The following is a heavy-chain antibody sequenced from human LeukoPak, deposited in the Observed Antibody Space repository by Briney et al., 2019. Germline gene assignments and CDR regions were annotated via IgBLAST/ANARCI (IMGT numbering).Heavy chain of an antibody. Sequence: SQTLSLTCTVSGGSISSGDYYWRWIRQPPGKGLEWIGYIYYSGSTNYNPSLKSRITISVDTSKNQFSLKLSSVTAADTAVYYCARARGSYLLHDYWGQGTLVTVSS. D-gene: IGHD1-26*01. V-gene: IGHV4-61*08. CDR3: ARARGSYLLHDY. CDR1: GGSISSGDYY. CDR2: IYYSGST. J-gene: IGHJ4*02.